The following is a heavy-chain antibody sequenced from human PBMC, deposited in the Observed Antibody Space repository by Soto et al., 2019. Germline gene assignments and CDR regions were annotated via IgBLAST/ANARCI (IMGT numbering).Heavy chain of an antibody. J-gene: IGHJ4*02. Sequence: QVQLQESGPGLVKPSQTLSLTCTVSGGSISSSGYYWSWIRQHPGKGLEWIGYIYYSGSTYYNPALQSXXTXSXXTSKNQFSLKLSSVTAADTAVYYCARGIAVAGFDYWGQGTLVTVSS. V-gene: IGHV4-31*03. D-gene: IGHD6-19*01. CDR2: IYYSGST. CDR3: ARGIAVAGFDY. CDR1: GGSISSSGYY.